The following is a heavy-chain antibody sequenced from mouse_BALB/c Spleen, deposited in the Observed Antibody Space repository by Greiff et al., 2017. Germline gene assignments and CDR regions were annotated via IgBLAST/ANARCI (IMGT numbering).Heavy chain of an antibody. Sequence: VQVVESGPGLVAPSQSLSITCTVSGFSLTGYGVNWVRQPPGKGLEWLGMIWGDGSTDYNSALKSRLSISKDNSKSQVFLKMNSLQTDDTARYYCARDYYYGSSSYAMDYWGQGTSVTVSS. CDR1: GFSLTGYG. D-gene: IGHD1-1*01. J-gene: IGHJ4*01. CDR2: IWGDGST. CDR3: ARDYYYGSSSYAMDY. V-gene: IGHV2-6-7*01.